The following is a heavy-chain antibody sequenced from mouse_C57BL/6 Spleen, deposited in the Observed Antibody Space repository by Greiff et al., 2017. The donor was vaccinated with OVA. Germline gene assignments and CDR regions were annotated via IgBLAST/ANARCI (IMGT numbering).Heavy chain of an antibody. D-gene: IGHD2-4*01. V-gene: IGHV1-20*01. CDR3: ARCGDYDPYYYAMDY. CDR2: INPYNGDT. CDR1: GYSFTGYF. Sequence: EVQLQQSGPELVKPGDSVKISCKASGYSFTGYFMNWVMQSHGKSLEWIGRINPYNGDTFYNQKFKGKATLTVDKSSSTAHMELRSLTSEDSAVYYCARCGDYDPYYYAMDYWGQGTSVTVSS. J-gene: IGHJ4*01.